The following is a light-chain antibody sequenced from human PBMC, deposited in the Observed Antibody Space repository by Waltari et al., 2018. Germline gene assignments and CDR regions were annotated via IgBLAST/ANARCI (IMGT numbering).Light chain of an antibody. Sequence: DIQMTQSPSSLSASVGDRVTIRCRASQDIRGWLAWYLQKSENAPKSLIYASSSLQSGVPSRFSGSGSGTDFTLTISSLQPEDFATYYCQQYKTYPLTFGGGTKVEI. CDR1: QDIRGW. J-gene: IGKJ4*01. CDR3: QQYKTYPLT. CDR2: ASS. V-gene: IGKV1D-16*01.